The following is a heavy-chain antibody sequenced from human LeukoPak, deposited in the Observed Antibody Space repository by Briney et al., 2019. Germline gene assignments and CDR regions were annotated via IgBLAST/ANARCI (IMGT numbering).Heavy chain of an antibody. D-gene: IGHD3-22*01. Sequence: GGSLRLSCAASGFTFSSYGMHGVRQAPGKGLEWVAVISYDGSNKYYADSVKGRFTISRDNSKNTLYLQMNSLRAEDTAVYYCARDSSGYLGYAFDIWGQGTMVTVSS. J-gene: IGHJ3*02. CDR3: ARDSSGYLGYAFDI. CDR1: GFTFSSYG. V-gene: IGHV3-30*03. CDR2: ISYDGSNK.